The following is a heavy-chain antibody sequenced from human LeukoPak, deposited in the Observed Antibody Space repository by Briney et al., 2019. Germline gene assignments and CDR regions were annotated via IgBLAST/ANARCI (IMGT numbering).Heavy chain of an antibody. V-gene: IGHV5-51*01. J-gene: IGHJ4*02. D-gene: IGHD2-15*01. CDR3: ARLGGPHSRGLRSHLDY. CDR1: GYTFTHWW. CDR2: ISPGDSDN. Sequence: GESLKISCEASGYTFTHWWIGWVRQMLGKGLEWMGIISPGDSDNRYSPSFQGQVTISADASISTAYLQWSSLKASDTAMYYCARLGGPHSRGLRSHLDYWGQGTQLTVSS.